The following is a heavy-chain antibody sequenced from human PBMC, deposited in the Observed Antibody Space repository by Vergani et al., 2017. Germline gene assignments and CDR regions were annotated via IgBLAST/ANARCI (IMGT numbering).Heavy chain of an antibody. CDR1: GYTFTSYY. D-gene: IGHD6-13*01. V-gene: IGHV1-46*01. CDR3: ARDLLDSSSWATWYYYDMDV. J-gene: IGHJ6*03. Sequence: QVQLVQSGAEVKKPGASVKVSCKASGYTFTSYYMHWVRQAPGQGLEWMGIINPSGGSTSYAQQFQGRVTITRDTSTSTVYMELSSLRSEDTAVYYCARDLLDSSSWATWYYYDMDVWGKGTTVTVSS. CDR2: INPSGGST.